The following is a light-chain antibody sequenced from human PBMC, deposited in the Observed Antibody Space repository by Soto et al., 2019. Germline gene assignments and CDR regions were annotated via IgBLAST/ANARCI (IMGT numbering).Light chain of an antibody. CDR2: WAS. Sequence: DVVLTQSPDSLAVSLGERATIICKSSQSVLYSSNNMNYLAWYQQKAGQPPKLLIYWASTRESGVPDRFGGSESATEATVTISSLEPEDVAVYYCQQFYSTPWTFGQGTKGEIK. J-gene: IGKJ1*01. CDR1: QSVLYSSNNMNY. V-gene: IGKV4-1*01. CDR3: QQFYSTPWT.